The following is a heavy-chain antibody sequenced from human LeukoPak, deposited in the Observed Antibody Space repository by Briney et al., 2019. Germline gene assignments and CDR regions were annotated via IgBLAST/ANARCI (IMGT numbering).Heavy chain of an antibody. CDR3: ARNNGMDV. J-gene: IGHJ6*02. CDR2: VNRDGSET. Sequence: QSGGSLRLSCAASGFTFSSYAMTWVRQVPGRGPEWVANVNRDGSETYYLDSVKGRFTISKDNAKNSLYLQMNSLRAEDTALYHCARNNGMDVWGQGTTVIVSS. V-gene: IGHV3-7*03. CDR1: GFTFSSYA.